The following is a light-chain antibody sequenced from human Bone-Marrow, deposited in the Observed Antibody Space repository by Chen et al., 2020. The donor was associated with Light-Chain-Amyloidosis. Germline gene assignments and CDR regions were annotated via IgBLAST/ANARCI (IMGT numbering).Light chain of an antibody. V-gene: IGKV1-39*01. CDR1: QNITNY. J-gene: IGKJ4*01. Sequence: DIQMTQSPSSLSASVGDRVTISCRASQNITNYLHWYQQKPGKAPNLVIYGVSRLESGVPSRFSGSGSGTAFTLTINSLQPEDSATYYCQQSYSPFLSFGGGTKVDIK. CDR3: QQSYSPFLS. CDR2: GVS.